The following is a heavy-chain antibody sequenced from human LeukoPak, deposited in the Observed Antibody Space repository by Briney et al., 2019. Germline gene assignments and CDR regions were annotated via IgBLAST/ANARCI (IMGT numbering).Heavy chain of an antibody. Sequence: PGGSLRLSCAASGFTFSSYSMNWVRQAPGKGLEWVSYISSTSSTIYYADSVKGRFTISRDSAKNSLYLQMDSLRAEDTAVYYCARAGLQQWLSFDNWGQGTLVTVST. CDR2: ISSTSSTI. CDR1: GFTFSSYS. J-gene: IGHJ4*02. V-gene: IGHV3-48*01. CDR3: ARAGLQQWLSFDN. D-gene: IGHD6-19*01.